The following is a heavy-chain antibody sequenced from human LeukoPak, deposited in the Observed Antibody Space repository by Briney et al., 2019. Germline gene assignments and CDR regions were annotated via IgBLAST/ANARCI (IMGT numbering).Heavy chain of an antibody. J-gene: IGHJ5*02. Sequence: GRSLRLSCAASGFTFSSYAMHWVRQAPGKGLEWVAVISYDGSNKYYADSVKGRFTISRDNSKNTLYLQMNSLRAEDTAVYYCARDVPPYYDFWSFNFDPWGQGTLVTVSS. V-gene: IGHV3-30-3*01. CDR2: ISYDGSNK. CDR1: GFTFSSYA. D-gene: IGHD3-3*01. CDR3: ARDVPPYYDFWSFNFDP.